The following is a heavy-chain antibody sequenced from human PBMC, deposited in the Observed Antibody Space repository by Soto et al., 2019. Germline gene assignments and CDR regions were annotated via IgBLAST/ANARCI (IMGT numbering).Heavy chain of an antibody. V-gene: IGHV4-39*01. CDR2: FYDGNT. CDR3: ARTPFRLTLGTVLHYFDS. J-gene: IGHJ4*02. CDR1: GGSITRRSSY. Sequence: PSETLSLTCIVSGGSITRRSSYWAWIRQPPGKGLEWVGTFYDGNTYHNPSLRSRITIAVGTSKNQFSLKLNSVAAADTAFYYCARTPFRLTLGTVLHYFDSWGQGTLVTVSS. D-gene: IGHD7-27*01.